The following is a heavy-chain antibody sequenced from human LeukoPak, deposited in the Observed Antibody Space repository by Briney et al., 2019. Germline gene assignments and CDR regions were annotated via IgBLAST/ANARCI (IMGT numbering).Heavy chain of an antibody. J-gene: IGHJ4*02. CDR3: ARRDSSSCIDY. Sequence: SETLSLTCPVSGGSLSSYYWSWIRQPPGKGLDWIGYIYYSGSTNYNPSLKSRVTISVDTSKNQFSLKLSSVTAADTAVYYCARRDSSSCIDYWGQGTLVTVSS. CDR2: IYYSGST. V-gene: IGHV4-59*08. D-gene: IGHD6-13*01. CDR1: GGSLSSYY.